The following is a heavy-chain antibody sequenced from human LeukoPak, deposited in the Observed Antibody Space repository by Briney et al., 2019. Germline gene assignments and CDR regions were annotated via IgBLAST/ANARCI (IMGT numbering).Heavy chain of an antibody. D-gene: IGHD4-17*01. CDR1: GGSISSSRYY. Sequence: SETLSLTCTVSGGSISSSRYYWGWIRQPPGKGLEWIGSIYYSGSTYYNPSLKGRVTISVDTSKNQFSLKLSSVTAADKAVYYCARHVSPDYGDYTPFDYWGQGTLVTVSS. J-gene: IGHJ4*02. CDR3: ARHVSPDYGDYTPFDY. CDR2: IYYSGST. V-gene: IGHV4-39*01.